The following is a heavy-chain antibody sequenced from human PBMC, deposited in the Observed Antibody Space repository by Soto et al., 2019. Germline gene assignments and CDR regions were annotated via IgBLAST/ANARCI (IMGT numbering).Heavy chain of an antibody. CDR2: ISYDGSNK. D-gene: IGHD6-19*01. Sequence: ESGGGVVQPGRSLRLSCAASGFTFSSYAMHWVRQAPGKGLEWVAVISYDGSNKYYADSVKGRFTISRDNSKNTLYLQMNSLRAEDTAVYYCAREGSSGWFDPWGQGTLVTVSS. CDR1: GFTFSSYA. J-gene: IGHJ5*02. V-gene: IGHV3-30-3*01. CDR3: AREGSSGWFDP.